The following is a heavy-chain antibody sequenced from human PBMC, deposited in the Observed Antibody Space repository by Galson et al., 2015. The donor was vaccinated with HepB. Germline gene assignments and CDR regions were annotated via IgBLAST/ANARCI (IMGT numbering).Heavy chain of an antibody. J-gene: IGHJ5*02. V-gene: IGHV3-21*01. CDR2: ISSSSSYI. CDR3: ARDPRGGGDGSGSYL. Sequence: SLRLSCAASGFTFSSYSMNWVRQAPGKGLEWVSSISSSSSYIYYADSVKGRFTISRDNAKNSLYLQMNSLRAEDTAVYYCARDPRGGGDGSGSYLWGQGTLVTVSS. CDR1: GFTFSSYS. D-gene: IGHD3-10*01.